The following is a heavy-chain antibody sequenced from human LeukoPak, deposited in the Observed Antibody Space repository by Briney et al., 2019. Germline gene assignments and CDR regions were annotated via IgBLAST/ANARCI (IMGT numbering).Heavy chain of an antibody. CDR3: ARGYYGSFDY. Sequence: GGSLRLSCAASGFTFSSYWMSWVRQAPGKGLEWVAIIKEDGSEKYYVDSVKGRFAISRDNAKNSLYLQMNSLRAEDTAVYYCARGYYGSFDYWGQGTLVTVSS. V-gene: IGHV3-7*04. D-gene: IGHD3-10*01. J-gene: IGHJ4*02. CDR2: IKEDGSEK. CDR1: GFTFSSYW.